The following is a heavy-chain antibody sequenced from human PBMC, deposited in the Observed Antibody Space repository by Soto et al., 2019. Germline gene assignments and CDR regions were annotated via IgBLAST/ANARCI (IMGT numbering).Heavy chain of an antibody. D-gene: IGHD6-25*01. CDR2: ISDGSTYM. V-gene: IGHV3-21*01. J-gene: IGHJ6*03. CDR1: GFTFNSHS. CDR3: ARGPRLFYYYYMDV. Sequence: GGSLRLSCAASGFTFNSHSMNWVRQAPGKGLEWVSSISDGSTYMHYADSVKGRFTISRGNAKNSLYLQMNSLRVEDTAVYYCARGPRLFYYYYMDVWGKGTTVTVSS.